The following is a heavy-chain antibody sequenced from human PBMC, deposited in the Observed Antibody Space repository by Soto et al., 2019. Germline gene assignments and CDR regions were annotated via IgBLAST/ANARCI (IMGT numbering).Heavy chain of an antibody. J-gene: IGHJ4*02. V-gene: IGHV3-33*01. CDR3: ARGASEWELLMGVY. D-gene: IGHD1-26*01. CDR1: GFTFSSYG. CDR2: IWYDGSNK. Sequence: QVQLVESGGGVVQPGRSLRLSCAASGFTFSSYGMHWVRQAPGKGLEWVAVIWYDGSNKYYADSVKGRFTISRDNSKNTLYLQMNSLRAEDTAVYYCARGASEWELLMGVYWGQGTLVTVSS.